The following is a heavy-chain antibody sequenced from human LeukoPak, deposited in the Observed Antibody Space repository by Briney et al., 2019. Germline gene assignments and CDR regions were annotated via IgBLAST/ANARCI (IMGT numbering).Heavy chain of an antibody. CDR1: GFTLSSYS. CDR3: AKDVNGDYSWFDP. V-gene: IGHV3-23*01. CDR2: VSGSGRGRT. J-gene: IGHJ5*02. Sequence: GGSLRLSCAASGFTLSSYSMTWVRQAPGKGLEWVSGVSGSGRGRTHYAESVKGRFTIIRDNFKNILYLQMNSLRVEDTALYYCAKDVNGDYSWFDPWGQGTLVTVSS. D-gene: IGHD4-17*01.